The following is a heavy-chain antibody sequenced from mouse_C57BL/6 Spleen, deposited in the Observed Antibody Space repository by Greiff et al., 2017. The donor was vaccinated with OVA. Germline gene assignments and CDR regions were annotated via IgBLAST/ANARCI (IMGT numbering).Heavy chain of an antibody. Sequence: VQLQQSGPELVKPGASVKISCKASGYTFTDYYLNWVKQSHGKSLEWIGDIHPNNGGTSYNQKFKGKATLTVDTSSSTAYMELRSLTSEDSAVYYCASPLSDYWGQGTTLTVSS. CDR1: GYTFTDYY. CDR3: ASPLSDY. CDR2: IHPNNGGT. J-gene: IGHJ2*01. V-gene: IGHV1-26*01. D-gene: IGHD1-2*01.